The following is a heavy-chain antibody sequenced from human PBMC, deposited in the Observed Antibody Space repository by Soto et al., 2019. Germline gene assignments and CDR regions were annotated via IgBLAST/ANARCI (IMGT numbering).Heavy chain of an antibody. J-gene: IGHJ4*02. Sequence: EVQLVESGGGFVQPGGSLRLSCAASGFTFTNYWMHWVRQAPGKGLVWVSRINIDGSSTTYADSVKGRFTASRDNARNTVYLQMNSLRAEDTAVYYCCPGYSGHLKGGKDGYWGQGTLVTVSS. CDR2: INIDGSST. CDR3: CPGYSGHLKGGKDGY. CDR1: GFTFTNYW. D-gene: IGHD5-12*01. V-gene: IGHV3-74*01.